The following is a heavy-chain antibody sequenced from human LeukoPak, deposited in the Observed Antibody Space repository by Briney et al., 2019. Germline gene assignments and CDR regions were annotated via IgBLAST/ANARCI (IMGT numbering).Heavy chain of an antibody. J-gene: IGHJ4*02. CDR3: AKDYGMGTYFGN. CDR1: GFSFSTYA. V-gene: IGHV3-30*18. Sequence: WRSLRLSCAASGFSFSTYAMHWVRQAPGKGLEGVAFISYEGSNKYYTDSVKGRFTVSRDNSKNTLYLQMNTLRAEDTAVYRCAKDYGMGTYFGNWGQGALVAVSS. D-gene: IGHD1-7*01. CDR2: ISYEGSNK.